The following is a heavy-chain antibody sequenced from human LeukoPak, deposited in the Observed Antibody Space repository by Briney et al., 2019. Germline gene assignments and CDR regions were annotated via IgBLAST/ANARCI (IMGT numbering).Heavy chain of an antibody. CDR1: GGSICSYY. V-gene: IGHV4-59*12. J-gene: IGHJ6*03. D-gene: IGHD6-13*01. Sequence: PSETLSLTCTVSGGSICSYYWSWIRQPPGKGLEWIGYIYYSGSTNYNPSLKSRVTISVDTSKTQFSLKLSSVTAADTAVYYCARRPQQLVTDYYYMDVWGKGTTVTVSS. CDR2: IYYSGST. CDR3: ARRPQQLVTDYYYMDV.